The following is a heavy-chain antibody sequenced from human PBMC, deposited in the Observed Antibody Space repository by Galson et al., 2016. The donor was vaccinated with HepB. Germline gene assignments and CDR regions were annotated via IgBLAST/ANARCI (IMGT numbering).Heavy chain of an antibody. Sequence: SLRLSCADSRVTFSSYWMHWVRQVPGEGPVWVSVISGDASRARYADSVAGRFIISRDNTENTLHLEMNSLRADDTAVYYCVSPLHNDGNSGMSFDIWGQGTMVTVSS. J-gene: IGHJ3*02. CDR2: ISGDASRA. V-gene: IGHV3-74*01. CDR3: VSPLHNDGNSGMSFDI. CDR1: RVTFSSYW. D-gene: IGHD4-23*01.